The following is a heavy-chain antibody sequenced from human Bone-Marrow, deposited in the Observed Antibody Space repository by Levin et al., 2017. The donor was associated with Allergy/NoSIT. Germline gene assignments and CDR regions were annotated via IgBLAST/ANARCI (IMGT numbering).Heavy chain of an antibody. Sequence: GGSLRLSCAASGFIFSNYDMHWVRQVTGKGLEWVSAIGTAGDTYYPGSVKGRFTISRENAKNSLYLQMDSLRAGDTAVYYCARDGGGNRGGYYYYDMDVWGQGTTVTVSS. J-gene: IGHJ6*02. CDR2: IGTAGDT. D-gene: IGHD4-23*01. CDR1: GFIFSNYD. V-gene: IGHV3-13*01. CDR3: ARDGGGNRGGYYYYDMDV.